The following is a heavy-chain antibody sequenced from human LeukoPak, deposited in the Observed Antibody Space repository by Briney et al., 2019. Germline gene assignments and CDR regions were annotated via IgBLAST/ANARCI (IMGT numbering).Heavy chain of an antibody. CDR3: ARVEAAPEPDIVVVVAATNSHNNWFDP. Sequence: GGSLRLSCAASGFTFNTYAVNWVRQAPGKGLEWVSTISGSGDSTYYADSVKGRFTISRDNSKDTLYLQMNSLRAEDTAVYYCARVEAAPEPDIVVVVAATNSHNNWFDPWGQGTLVTVSS. CDR2: ISGSGDST. J-gene: IGHJ5*02. V-gene: IGHV3-23*01. CDR1: GFTFNTYA. D-gene: IGHD2-15*01.